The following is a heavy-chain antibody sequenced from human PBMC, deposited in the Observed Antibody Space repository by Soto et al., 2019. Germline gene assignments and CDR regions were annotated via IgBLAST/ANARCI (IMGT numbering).Heavy chain of an antibody. CDR3: AKALGEYLYFFDH. CDR1: GFTLSRYA. J-gene: IGHJ4*02. D-gene: IGHD3-10*01. Sequence: EVQLLESGGGLVQPGGSLRLSCAASGFTLSRYAMSWVRQAPGKGLEWVSGSGTSAHNTFYADSVKGRFTISRDNSKNTLELQMNSLRAEDTAVYYCAKALGEYLYFFDHWGQGILVTVSS. V-gene: IGHV3-23*01. CDR2: SGTSAHNT.